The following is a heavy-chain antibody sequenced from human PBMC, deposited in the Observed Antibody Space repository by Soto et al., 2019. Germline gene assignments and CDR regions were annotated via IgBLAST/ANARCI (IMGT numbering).Heavy chain of an antibody. CDR1: GGLFSSYP. CDR2: IIPVFQTA. J-gene: IGHJ4*02. D-gene: IGHD3-22*01. V-gene: IGHV1-69*13. Sequence: SVKVSCKASGGLFSSYPISWVRQVPGQGLEWMGGIIPVFQTAYYAQRFQGRVTITADESTNTAYMELSSLRSEDTAIYYCARGGSGYTWFNEFWGQGTLVTVSS. CDR3: ARGGSGYTWFNEF.